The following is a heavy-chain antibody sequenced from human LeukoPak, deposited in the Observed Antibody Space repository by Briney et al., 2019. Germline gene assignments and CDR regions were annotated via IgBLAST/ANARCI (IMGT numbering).Heavy chain of an antibody. D-gene: IGHD6-19*01. V-gene: IGHV4-4*07. CDR1: GGSISNYY. J-gene: IGHJ3*02. Sequence: PSETLSLTCIVSGGSISNYYWSWIRQPAGKGLEWIGRIYSSGSTNYNPSLKSRVTISVDTSKNQFSLKLSSVTAADTAVYYCARDTAGMGAFDIWGQGTMVTVSS. CDR2: IYSSGST. CDR3: ARDTAGMGAFDI.